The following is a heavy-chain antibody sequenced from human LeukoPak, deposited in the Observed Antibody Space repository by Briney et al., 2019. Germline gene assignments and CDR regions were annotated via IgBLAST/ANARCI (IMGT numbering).Heavy chain of an antibody. V-gene: IGHV4-30-4*08. J-gene: IGHJ4*02. CDR2: IYYSGST. D-gene: IGHD3-10*01. CDR3: ARGPGSGSYYKVGFDY. CDR1: GGSISSGGYY. Sequence: SETLSLTCTVSGGSISSGGYYWSWIRQPPGKGLEWIGYIYYSGSTYYNPSLKSRVTISVDTSKNQFSLKLSSVTAGDTAVYYCARGPGSGSYYKVGFDYWGQGTLVTVSS.